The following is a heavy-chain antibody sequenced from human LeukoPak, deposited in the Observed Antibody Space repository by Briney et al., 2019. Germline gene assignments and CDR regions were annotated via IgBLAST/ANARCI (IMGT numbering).Heavy chain of an antibody. V-gene: IGHV3-74*01. CDR2: INSDGSST. Sequence: GGSLRLSCAASGFTFSSYWMHWVRQAPGKGLVWVSRINSDGSSTSYADSVKGRFTISRDNAKNTLFLQMNSLRAEDTAVYYCARYSSSPNDAFDIWGQGTMVTVSS. D-gene: IGHD6-6*01. CDR1: GFTFSSYW. J-gene: IGHJ3*02. CDR3: ARYSSSPNDAFDI.